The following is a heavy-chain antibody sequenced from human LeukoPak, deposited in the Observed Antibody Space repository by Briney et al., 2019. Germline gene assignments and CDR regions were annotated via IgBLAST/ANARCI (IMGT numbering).Heavy chain of an antibody. CDR2: IYTTGNT. J-gene: IGHJ6*03. Sequence: SETLSLTCTVSGGSISSGSYYWSWIRQPAGKGLEWIGRIYTTGNTNYNPSLKSRVTISVDTSKNQFSLKLRSVTAADTAVYYCARVTYDSSGYYYSYYYMDVWGKGTTVTISS. D-gene: IGHD3-22*01. V-gene: IGHV4-61*02. CDR3: ARVTYDSSGYYYSYYYMDV. CDR1: GGSISSGSYY.